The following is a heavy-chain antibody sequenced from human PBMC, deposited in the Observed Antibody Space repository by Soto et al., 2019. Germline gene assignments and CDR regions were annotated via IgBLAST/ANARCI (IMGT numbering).Heavy chain of an antibody. J-gene: IGHJ6*02. V-gene: IGHV4-34*01. CDR2: IHHSGST. CDR3: ARGKRGSSWYRGEEKYYYYGMDV. CDR1: GESFNGYY. Sequence: PETLSLTCTAYGESFNGYYWSWIRQPPGKGLEWIGEIHHSGSTNYNPSLKSRVTCSIDTSKRQFSLKVRSVTAADTAVYYCARGKRGSSWYRGEEKYYYYGMDVWCQGTPVT. D-gene: IGHD6-13*01.